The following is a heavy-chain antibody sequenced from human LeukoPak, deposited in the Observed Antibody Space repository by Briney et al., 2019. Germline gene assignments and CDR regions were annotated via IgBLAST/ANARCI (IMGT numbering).Heavy chain of an antibody. J-gene: IGHJ4*02. CDR2: ISSNGDST. Sequence: SGGSETPLCAASGFTFSSYPMSWVRQALGKGLEWVSAISSNGDSTYYADSVKGRSTISRDNSKNTLYLQMNSLTAEDMAVYYCATHYDNSGHYLYRVYGAQETRATVSS. D-gene: IGHD3-22*01. CDR3: ATHYDNSGHYLYRVY. V-gene: IGHV3-23*01. CDR1: GFTFSSYP.